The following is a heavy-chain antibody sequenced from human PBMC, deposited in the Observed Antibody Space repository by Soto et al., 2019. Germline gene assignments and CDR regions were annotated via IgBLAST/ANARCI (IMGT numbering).Heavy chain of an antibody. J-gene: IGHJ6*02. CDR1: GYTFTSYG. CDR2: ISAYNGNT. Sequence: QVQLVQSGAEVKKPGASVKVSCKASGYTFTSYGISWVRQAPGQGLEWMGWISAYNGNTNYAQKLQGRVTMTKDTATSTAYMELRSLRSDDTAVYYCARDRIAVADYYYYGMDVWGQGTTVTVSS. CDR3: ARDRIAVADYYYYGMDV. V-gene: IGHV1-18*04. D-gene: IGHD6-19*01.